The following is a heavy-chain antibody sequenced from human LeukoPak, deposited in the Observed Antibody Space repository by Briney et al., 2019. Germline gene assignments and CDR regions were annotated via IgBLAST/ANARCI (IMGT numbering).Heavy chain of an antibody. CDR1: GFPFSSYG. CDR2: ISYDGSNK. CDR3: AKAPSRIAVAGSPFDY. J-gene: IGHJ4*02. V-gene: IGHV3-30*18. D-gene: IGHD6-19*01. Sequence: GRSLRLSCAASGFPFSSYGMHWVRQAPGKGLEWVAVISYDGSNKYYADSVKGRFTISRDNSKNTLYLQMNSLRAEDTAVYYCAKAPSRIAVAGSPFDYWGQGTLVTVSS.